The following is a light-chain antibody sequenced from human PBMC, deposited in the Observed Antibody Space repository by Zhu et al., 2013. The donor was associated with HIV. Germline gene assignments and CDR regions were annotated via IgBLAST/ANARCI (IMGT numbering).Light chain of an antibody. J-gene: IGKJ4*01. CDR1: QGVSNN. V-gene: IGKV1-17*01. CDR3: LQHDNYPLT. CDR2: GTS. Sequence: DIQMTQSPSYLSASVGDRVTITCRASQGVSNNLGWFQQKTGKAPKRLIYGTSSLESGVPSRFSGSRSGTEFTLTINSLQPEDSGHYFCLQHDNYPLTFGGGTKVEI.